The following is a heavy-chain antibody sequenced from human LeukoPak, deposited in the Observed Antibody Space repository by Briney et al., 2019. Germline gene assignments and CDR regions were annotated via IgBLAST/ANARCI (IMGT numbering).Heavy chain of an antibody. CDR2: ISAYNGNT. V-gene: IGHV1-18*01. J-gene: IGHJ4*02. Sequence: ASVKVSCKASGYTFTSYGISWVRQAPGQGLEWMGWISAYNGNTNYAQKLQGRVTMTTDTSTSTAYMELRSLRSDDTAVYYCARGFTYYYDSSGYSYYFDYWGQGTLVTVSS. D-gene: IGHD3-22*01. CDR3: ARGFTYYYDSSGYSYYFDY. CDR1: GYTFTSYG.